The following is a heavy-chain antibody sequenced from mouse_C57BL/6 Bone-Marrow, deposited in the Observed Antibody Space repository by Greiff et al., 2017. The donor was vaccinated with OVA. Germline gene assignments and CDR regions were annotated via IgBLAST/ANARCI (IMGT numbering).Heavy chain of an antibody. D-gene: IGHD4-1*01. J-gene: IGHJ2*01. Sequence: VQRVESGPELVKPGASVKLSCKASGYTFTSYDINWVKQRPGQGLEWIGWIYPRDGSTKYNEKFKGKATLTVDTSSSTAYMELHSLTSEDSAVYFCARWERGYFDYWGQGTTLTVSS. CDR3: ARWERGYFDY. CDR2: IYPRDGST. V-gene: IGHV1-85*01. CDR1: GYTFTSYD.